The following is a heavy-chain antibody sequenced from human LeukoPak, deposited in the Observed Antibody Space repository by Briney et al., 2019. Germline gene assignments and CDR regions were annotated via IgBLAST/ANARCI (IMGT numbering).Heavy chain of an antibody. CDR2: IYHSGST. Sequence: PSETLSLTCTVSGYSISSGYYWGWIRQPPGKGLEWIGSIYHSGSTYYNPSLKSRVTISVDTSKNQFSLKLSSVTAADTAVYYCARGLGARDDAFDIWGQGTMVTVSS. V-gene: IGHV4-38-2*02. CDR1: GYSISSGYY. J-gene: IGHJ3*02. D-gene: IGHD1-26*01. CDR3: ARGLGARDDAFDI.